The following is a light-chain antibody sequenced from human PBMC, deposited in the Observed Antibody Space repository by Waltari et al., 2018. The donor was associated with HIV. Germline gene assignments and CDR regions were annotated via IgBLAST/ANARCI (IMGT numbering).Light chain of an antibody. J-gene: IGKJ3*01. CDR2: AAS. CDR1: PTISFY. Sequence: DIQMTQSPSSLSASLGDRVVITCRASPTISFYLNWYQQKSGRAPKLLIYAASSLQDGVPSRFSGSGSGTDFTLTINSLQVEDFATYYCQQSYRGLTFGPGTNVDV. V-gene: IGKV1-39*01. CDR3: QQSYRGLT.